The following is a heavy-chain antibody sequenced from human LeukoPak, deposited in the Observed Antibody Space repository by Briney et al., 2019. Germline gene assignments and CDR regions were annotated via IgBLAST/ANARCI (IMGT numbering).Heavy chain of an antibody. Sequence: PSETLSLTCTVSGGSISSSSYYWGWIRQPPGKGLEWIGSIYYSGSTYYNPSLKSRVTISVDTSKNQFSLKLSSVTAADTAVYYCARDPGLYYYGMDVRGQGTTVTVSS. V-gene: IGHV4-39*07. J-gene: IGHJ6*02. CDR1: GGSISSSSYY. CDR2: IYYSGST. CDR3: ARDPGLYYYGMDV.